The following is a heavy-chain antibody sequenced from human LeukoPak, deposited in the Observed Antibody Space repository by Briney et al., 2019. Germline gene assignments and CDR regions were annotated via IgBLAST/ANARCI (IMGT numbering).Heavy chain of an antibody. CDR3: ARAFQELPQLYYYYYMVV. J-gene: IGHJ6*03. V-gene: IGHV3-48*03. CDR1: GFTFSSYE. D-gene: IGHD6-13*01. Sequence: PGGSLRLSCAASGFTFSSYEMNWVRQAPGKGREWVSYISSSGSTKYYADSVKGRFTISRDNAKNSLYLQTNSLRAEDTAVYYCARAFQELPQLYYYYYMVVWGKGTTVTVSS. CDR2: ISSSGSTK.